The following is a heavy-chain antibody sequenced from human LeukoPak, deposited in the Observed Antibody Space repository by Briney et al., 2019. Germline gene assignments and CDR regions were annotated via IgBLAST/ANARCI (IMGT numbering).Heavy chain of an antibody. CDR1: GDSVSSGDYY. CDR3: ARAGRPLIRIKVAGAFDV. J-gene: IGHJ3*01. D-gene: IGHD3-16*01. Sequence: PSETLSLTCNVSGDSVSSGDYYWSWIRQPAGKGLEWIGRLYPSGSTDYNPSFKSRVTISVDTSKNQFSLKLTSVTAADAAVYFCARAGRPLIRIKVAGAFDVWGQGTMVAVSS. V-gene: IGHV4-61*02. CDR2: LYPSGST.